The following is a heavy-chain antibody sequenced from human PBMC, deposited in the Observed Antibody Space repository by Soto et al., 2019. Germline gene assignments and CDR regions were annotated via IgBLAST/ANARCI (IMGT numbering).Heavy chain of an antibody. CDR3: LISTGNFYADSDY. V-gene: IGHV3-9*01. D-gene: IGHD7-27*01. Sequence: EKQLVESGGGLAQPGRSLRLSCVTSGFYFDNYAMPWVRQGPGKGPEWVSGLSGNSDIVAYADSVKGRFTISRDNAKKSLYLQINNLRPEDTGLYYCLISTGNFYADSDYWGQGTLVTVSS. J-gene: IGHJ4*02. CDR2: LSGNSDIV. CDR1: GFYFDNYA.